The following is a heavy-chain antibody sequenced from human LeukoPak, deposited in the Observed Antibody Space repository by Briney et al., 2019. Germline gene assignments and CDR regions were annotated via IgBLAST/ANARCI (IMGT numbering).Heavy chain of an antibody. CDR2: ITGTGGST. CDR3: ARDAVYSSSWQYY. J-gene: IGHJ4*02. V-gene: IGHV3-23*01. D-gene: IGHD6-13*01. Sequence: GSLRLSCAASGFTFSSYAVSWVRQAPGKGLEWVSTITGTGGSTYYADSVKGRFTISRDNSKNTLYLQMNSLRAEDTAVYYCARDAVYSSSWQYYWGQGTLVTVSS. CDR1: GFTFSSYA.